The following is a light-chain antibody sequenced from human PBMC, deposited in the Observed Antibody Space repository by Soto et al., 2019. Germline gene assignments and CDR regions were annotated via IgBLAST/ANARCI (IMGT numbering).Light chain of an antibody. Sequence: ETVLTQSPGTLSLSPGERATLSFRASQSISSIYLAWYQQKPGQAPRLLIYGTSNRATGIPDRFSGSGSGTDFTLTISRLEPEDFAVYFCQQYGSSPYTFGQGTKVDIK. CDR2: GTS. CDR1: QSISSIY. V-gene: IGKV3-20*01. J-gene: IGKJ2*01. CDR3: QQYGSSPYT.